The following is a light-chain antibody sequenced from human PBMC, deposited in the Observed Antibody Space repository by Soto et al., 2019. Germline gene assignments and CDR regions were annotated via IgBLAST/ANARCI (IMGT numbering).Light chain of an antibody. V-gene: IGLV2-14*01. J-gene: IGLJ2*01. Sequence: QSALTQPASVSGAPGQSITISCTGTSSDVGGYNYVSWYQQHPGTAPKLMIYDVSNRPSGVSNRFSGSKSGNTASLTISGLQAEDEADYYCSSYASISTVVFGGGTKLTVL. CDR3: SSYASISTVV. CDR1: SSDVGGYNY. CDR2: DVS.